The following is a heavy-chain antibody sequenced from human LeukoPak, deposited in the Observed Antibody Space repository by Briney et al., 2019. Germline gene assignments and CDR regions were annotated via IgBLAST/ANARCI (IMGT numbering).Heavy chain of an antibody. CDR3: ARADRDYGSGSYPNWFDP. V-gene: IGHV4-4*07. J-gene: IGHJ5*02. Sequence: SETLSLTCTVSGGSISSYYWSWIRQPAGKGLEWIGRIYTSGSTNYNPSLKSRVTMSVDTSKNQFSLKLSSVTAAHTAVYYCARADRDYGSGSYPNWFDPWGQGTLVTVSS. CDR1: GGSISSYY. D-gene: IGHD3-10*01. CDR2: IYTSGST.